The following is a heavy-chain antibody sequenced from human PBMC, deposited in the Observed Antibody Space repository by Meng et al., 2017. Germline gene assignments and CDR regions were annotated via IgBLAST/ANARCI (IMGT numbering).Heavy chain of an antibody. CDR2: IIPIFCTA. CDR3: AREQWLVPTTGHDAFDI. J-gene: IGHJ3*02. CDR1: VGTFSCYA. D-gene: IGHD6-19*01. Sequence: SVTVSCQASVGTFSCYAISWVRQAPGQGLAWMGGIIPIFCTANYAQKFQGRVTITTDESMSTAYMELSSLKSEDTAVYYCAREQWLVPTTGHDAFDIWGQGKMVTVSS. V-gene: IGHV1-69*05.